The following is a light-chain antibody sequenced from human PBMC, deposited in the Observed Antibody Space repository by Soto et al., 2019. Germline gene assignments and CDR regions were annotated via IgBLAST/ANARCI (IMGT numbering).Light chain of an antibody. V-gene: IGKV3-20*01. CDR2: GAS. CDR1: QTVGRNS. Sequence: EIVVTQSPGTLSLSPGERATLSCRASQTVGRNSLTWYQQKPGQAPRVLFYGASNRATGIPDRFSGSGSGTDFTLTISRLEPEDFAVYYCQQYYSSPRTFGQGTKVEIK. CDR3: QQYYSSPRT. J-gene: IGKJ1*01.